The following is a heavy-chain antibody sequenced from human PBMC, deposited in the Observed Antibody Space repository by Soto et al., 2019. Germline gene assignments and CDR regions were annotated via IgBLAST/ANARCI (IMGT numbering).Heavy chain of an antibody. CDR1: GGTFSSYA. Sequence: QVQLVQSGAEVKKPGSSVKVSCKASGGTFSSYAISWVRQAPGQGLEWMGGIIPIFGTANYAQKFQGRVTITAEKPTSTAYMERSSLRSENTAVYYCASARGRGGWVGGMDVWGQGTTVTVSS. D-gene: IGHD3-16*01. CDR3: ASARGRGGWVGGMDV. CDR2: IIPIFGTA. J-gene: IGHJ6*02. V-gene: IGHV1-69*06.